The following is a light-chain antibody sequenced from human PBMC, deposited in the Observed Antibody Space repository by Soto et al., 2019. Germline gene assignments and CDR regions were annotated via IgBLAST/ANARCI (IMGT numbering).Light chain of an antibody. CDR2: DAS. CDR1: HSVSITY. Sequence: EIVLTQSPGTLSLSPGERATLSCRASHSVSITYLAWYQQKPGQAPRLLLYDASSRATGIPDRFSGSGSGTDFTLTISRLEPEDSAVYYCQQYGGSPLYTFGQGTKLEIK. CDR3: QQYGGSPLYT. V-gene: IGKV3-20*01. J-gene: IGKJ2*01.